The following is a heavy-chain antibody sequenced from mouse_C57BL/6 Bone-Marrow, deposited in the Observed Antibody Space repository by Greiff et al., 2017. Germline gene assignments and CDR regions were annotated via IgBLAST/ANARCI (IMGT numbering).Heavy chain of an antibody. Sequence: VQVVESGAELARPGASVKLSCKASGYTFTSYGISWVKQRPGQGLEWIGEIYPRGGNTYYNEKVKGKVTLTADKSSSTAYMELRSLTSEDSAVYFCAPFDGYYFAYWGQGTLVTVSA. CDR3: APFDGYYFAY. CDR2: IYPRGGNT. V-gene: IGHV1-81*01. D-gene: IGHD2-3*01. CDR1: GYTFTSYG. J-gene: IGHJ3*01.